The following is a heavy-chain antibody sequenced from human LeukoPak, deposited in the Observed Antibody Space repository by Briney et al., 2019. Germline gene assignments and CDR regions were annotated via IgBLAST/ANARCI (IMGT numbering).Heavy chain of an antibody. Sequence: SVKVSCKASGGTFSSYAISWVRQAPGQGLEWVGGIIPIFGTANYAQKFQGRVTITADESTSTAYMELSSLRSEDTAVYYCARGRGYSYGFDYWGQGTLVTVSS. CDR1: GGTFSSYA. D-gene: IGHD5-18*01. CDR2: IIPIFGTA. CDR3: ARGRGYSYGFDY. J-gene: IGHJ4*02. V-gene: IGHV1-69*13.